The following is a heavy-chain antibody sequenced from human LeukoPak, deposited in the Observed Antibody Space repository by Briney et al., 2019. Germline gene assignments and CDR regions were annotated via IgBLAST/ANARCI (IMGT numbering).Heavy chain of an antibody. Sequence: ASVKVSCKASGYTFTSYGISWVRQAPGQGLEWMGWINAYNGNTNYAQKFQGRVTMTTDTSTGAAYMELRSLRSDDAAMYYCARDSRSRALDIWGQGTMVTVSS. J-gene: IGHJ3*02. CDR2: INAYNGNT. CDR1: GYTFTSYG. D-gene: IGHD6-13*01. V-gene: IGHV1-18*01. CDR3: ARDSRSRALDI.